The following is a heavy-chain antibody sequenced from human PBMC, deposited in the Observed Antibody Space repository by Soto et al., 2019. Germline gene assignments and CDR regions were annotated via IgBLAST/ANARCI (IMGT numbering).Heavy chain of an antibody. CDR3: ATSIGALTEN. Sequence: GGSLRLSCAASGFAFGSRAMSWVRQAPGKGLEWVSTITGTGEGTMYADSVRGRFTISRDNSKNTLFLQMNSLTVEDTALYFCATSIGALTENWGQGTLVTVSS. CDR1: GFAFGSRA. J-gene: IGHJ4*02. CDR2: ITGTGEGT. D-gene: IGHD3-16*01. V-gene: IGHV3-23*01.